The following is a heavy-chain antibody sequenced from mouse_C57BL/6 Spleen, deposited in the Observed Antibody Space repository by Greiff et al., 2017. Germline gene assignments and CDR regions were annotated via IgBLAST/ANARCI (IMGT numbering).Heavy chain of an antibody. CDR1: GYTFTRYW. J-gene: IGHJ3*01. D-gene: IGHD2-4*01. CDR3: ARRTTYYDYDEAWFAY. Sequence: VQLQQPGAELVKPGASVKLSCKASGYTFTRYWMQWVKQRPGQGLEWIGEIDPSDSYTNYNQKFKGKATLTVDTSSSTAYMQLSSLTSEDSAVYYCARRTTYYDYDEAWFAYWGQGTLVTVSA. CDR2: IDPSDSYT. V-gene: IGHV1-50*01.